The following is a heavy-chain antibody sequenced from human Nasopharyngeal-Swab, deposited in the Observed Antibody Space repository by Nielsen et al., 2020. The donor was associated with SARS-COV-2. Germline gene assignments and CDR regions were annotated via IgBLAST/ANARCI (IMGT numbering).Heavy chain of an antibody. V-gene: IGHV1-3*01. D-gene: IGHD1-26*01. CDR1: GYTFTSYA. Sequence: ASVKVSCKASGYTFTSYAMHWVRQAPGQRLEWMGWINAGNGNTKYSQKFQGRVTITRDTSASTAYMELSSLRSEGTAVYYCAREGPTWELLGGWGQGTLVTVSS. J-gene: IGHJ4*02. CDR2: INAGNGNT. CDR3: AREGPTWELLGG.